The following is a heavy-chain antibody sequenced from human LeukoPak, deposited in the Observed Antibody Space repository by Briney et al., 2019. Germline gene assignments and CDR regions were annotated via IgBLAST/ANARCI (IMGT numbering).Heavy chain of an antibody. V-gene: IGHV3-21*01. CDR2: ISGSSSYI. D-gene: IGHD2-15*01. Sequence: GGSLRLSCAASGFTFSSYSMNWVRQAPGKGLEWVSSISGSSSYIYYADSVKGRFTISRDNAKNSLYLQMNSLRAEDTAVYYCARDFLRGRVDYWGQGTLVTVSS. CDR1: GFTFSSYS. CDR3: ARDFLRGRVDY. J-gene: IGHJ4*02.